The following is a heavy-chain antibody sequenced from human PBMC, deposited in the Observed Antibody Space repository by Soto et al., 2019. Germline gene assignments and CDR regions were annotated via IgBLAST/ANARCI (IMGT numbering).Heavy chain of an antibody. V-gene: IGHV3-7*03. J-gene: IGHJ4*02. D-gene: IGHD1-26*01. CDR2: IKEDGCEK. CDR3: ASYRTLGC. CDR1: GFPLSTFW. Sequence: EVQLVESGGGLVQPGGSLRLSCEASGFPLSTFWMSWVRQAPGKGLEWVASIKEDGCEKIYVDSVKGRFSISRDSAKNSLHLQMNILRAEDAAIYYCASYRTLGCWGQGTPVTVSS.